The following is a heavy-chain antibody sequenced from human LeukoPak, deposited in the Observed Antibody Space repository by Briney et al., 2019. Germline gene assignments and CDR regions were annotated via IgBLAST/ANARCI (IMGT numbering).Heavy chain of an antibody. D-gene: IGHD4-23*01. CDR1: GGTFSSYA. CDR2: IIPIFGTA. V-gene: IGHV1-69*01. CDR3: ARSRGGNFYFNHDAFDI. Sequence: EASVKVSCEASGGTFSSYAISWVRQAPGQGLEWMGGIIPIFGTANYAQKFQGRVTITADESTSTAYMELSSLRSEDTAVYYCARSRGGNFYFNHDAFDIWGQGTMVTVSS. J-gene: IGHJ3*02.